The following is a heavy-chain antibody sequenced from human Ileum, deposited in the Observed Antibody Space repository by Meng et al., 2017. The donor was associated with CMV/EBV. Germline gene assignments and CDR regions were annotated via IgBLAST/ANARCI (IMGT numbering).Heavy chain of an antibody. CDR1: GFTFSSYW. D-gene: IGHD2-2*01. CDR2: INSDGSST. Sequence: GGSLRLSCAASGFTFSSYWMHWVRQAPGKGLVWVSRINSDGSSTSYADSVKGRFSISKDNAKNTLYVKMNSLGAEDTAVYYCVRRYCSTSSCDSRFGDYWGQGMLVTVSS. J-gene: IGHJ4*02. V-gene: IGHV3-74*01. CDR3: VRRYCSTSSCDSRFGDY.